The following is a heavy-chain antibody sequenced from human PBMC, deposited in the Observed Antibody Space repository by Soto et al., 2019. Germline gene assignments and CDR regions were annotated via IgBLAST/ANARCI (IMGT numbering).Heavy chain of an antibody. CDR1: GFTFSSYS. V-gene: IGHV3-21*01. CDR3: ARDTAIAARPRPPYYYGMDV. J-gene: IGHJ6*02. D-gene: IGHD6-6*01. CDR2: ISSSSSYI. Sequence: XGSLILSCAASGFTFSSYSMNWVRQAPGKGLEWVSSISSSSSYIYYADSVKGRFTISRDNAKNSLYLQMNSLRAEDTAVYYCARDTAIAARPRPPYYYGMDVWGQGTTVTVSS.